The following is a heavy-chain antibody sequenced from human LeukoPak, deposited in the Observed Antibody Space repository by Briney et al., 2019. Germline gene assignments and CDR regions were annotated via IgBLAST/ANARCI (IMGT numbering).Heavy chain of an antibody. CDR3: AKRALLGFGELYYFDY. J-gene: IGHJ4*02. V-gene: IGHV3-7*05. D-gene: IGHD3-10*01. Sequence: ESGGSLRLSCAASGFNFNNYWLSWVRQAPGKGLEWVANIKQDGSVKYYMESVKGRFTISRDNAKNALYLQMNSRRAEDTAVYYCAKRALLGFGELYYFDYWGQGTLVTVSS. CDR1: GFNFNNYW. CDR2: IKQDGSVK.